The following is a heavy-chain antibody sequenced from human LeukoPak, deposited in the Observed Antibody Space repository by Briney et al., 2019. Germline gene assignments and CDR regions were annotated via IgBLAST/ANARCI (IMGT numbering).Heavy chain of an antibody. CDR2: IRYDGSNI. CDR3: ANGPHYQILTGFYKVRSHLDY. Sequence: GGSLRLSRAASGFTFSNYGMHWVRQAPGNRLEWVAFIRYDGSNIYYADSVKGRFTISRDNSKNTLYLQMNSLRAEDTAIYYCANGPHYQILTGFYKVRSHLDYWGQGTLVTVSS. J-gene: IGHJ4*02. D-gene: IGHD3-9*01. CDR1: GFTFSNYG. V-gene: IGHV3-30*02.